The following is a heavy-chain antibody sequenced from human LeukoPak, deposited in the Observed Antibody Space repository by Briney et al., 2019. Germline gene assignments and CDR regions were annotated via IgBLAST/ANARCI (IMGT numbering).Heavy chain of an antibody. Sequence: TTSETLSLTCTVSGGSISSSSYYWGWIRQPPGKGLEWIGSIYYSGSTYYNPSLKSRVTISVDTSKNQFSLKLSSVTAADTAVYYCARHLRLGELSLLGYWGQGTLVTVSS. V-gene: IGHV4-39*07. CDR3: ARHLRLGELSLLGY. CDR2: IYYSGST. J-gene: IGHJ4*02. CDR1: GGSISSSSYY. D-gene: IGHD3-16*02.